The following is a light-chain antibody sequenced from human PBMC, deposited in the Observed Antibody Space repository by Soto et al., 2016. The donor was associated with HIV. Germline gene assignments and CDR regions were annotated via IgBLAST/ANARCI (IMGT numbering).Light chain of an antibody. CDR2: AAM. CDR3: QKYNGVIT. V-gene: IGKV1-27*01. CDR1: QDIYNY. Sequence: DIQMTQSPSSLSGPIGDRVSITCRASQDIYNYLAWYQQKPGKVPRLLISAAMNLESGVPSRFRGSGSGTEFTLTITSLQPEDIATYYCQKYNGVITFGGGTKVEI. J-gene: IGKJ4*01.